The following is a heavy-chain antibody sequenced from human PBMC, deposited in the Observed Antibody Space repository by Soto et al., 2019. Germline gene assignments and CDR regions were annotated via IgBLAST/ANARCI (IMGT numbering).Heavy chain of an antibody. D-gene: IGHD2-21*02. Sequence: GGSLRLSCAASGFTVSSNYMSWVRQAPGKGLEWVSVIYSGGSTYYADSVKGRFTISRDNSKNTLYLQMNSLRAEDTAVYYRARVLAYCGGDCYPQYFPHWGQGTLVTVSS. CDR3: ARVLAYCGGDCYPQYFPH. CDR2: IYSGGST. J-gene: IGHJ1*01. CDR1: GFTVSSNY. V-gene: IGHV3-66*01.